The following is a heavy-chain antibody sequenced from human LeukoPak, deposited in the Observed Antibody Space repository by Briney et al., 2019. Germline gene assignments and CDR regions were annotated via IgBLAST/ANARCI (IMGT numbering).Heavy chain of an antibody. CDR1: GGSISSYY. CDR2: IYYSGST. V-gene: IGHV4-59*01. CDR3: VRENYFDK. J-gene: IGHJ4*02. Sequence: PSETLSLTCTVSGGSISSYYWSWIRQPPGKGLEWIGYIYYSGSTNYNPSLKSRVTISVDTSKNQFSLKLRSVSAADTAVYYCVRENYFDKWGQGTLVTVSS.